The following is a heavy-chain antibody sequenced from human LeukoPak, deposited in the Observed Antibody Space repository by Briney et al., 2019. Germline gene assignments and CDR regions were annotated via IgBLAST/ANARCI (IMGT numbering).Heavy chain of an antibody. CDR2: ISHEGGNT. CDR3: ARDWDPLPTAIGSAAFDL. Sequence: SGGSLRLSCAASGFIFSNFAMLWVRQAPGKGLEWLAVISHEGGNTNYADSVKGRFTVSRDNSKNTLFLQMNTLKFEDTSLYYCARDWDPLPTAIGSAAFDLWGQGTLVTVSS. CDR1: GFIFSNFA. V-gene: IGHV3-30-3*01. J-gene: IGHJ3*01. D-gene: IGHD2-21*02.